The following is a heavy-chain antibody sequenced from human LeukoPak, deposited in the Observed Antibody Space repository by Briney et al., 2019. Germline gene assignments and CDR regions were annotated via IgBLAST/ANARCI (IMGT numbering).Heavy chain of an antibody. CDR3: AAIAARPGVDY. V-gene: IGHV3-72*01. D-gene: IGHD6-6*01. CDR2: SRNKANSYTT. CDR1: GFPFSDHY. J-gene: IGHJ4*02. Sequence: GSLRLPCAAPGFPFSDHYMEWVRQAPGKGLEWVGRSRNKANSYTTEYAASVKGRFTISRDDSKNSLYLQMNSLKTEDTAVYYCAAIAARPGVDYWGQGTLVTVSS.